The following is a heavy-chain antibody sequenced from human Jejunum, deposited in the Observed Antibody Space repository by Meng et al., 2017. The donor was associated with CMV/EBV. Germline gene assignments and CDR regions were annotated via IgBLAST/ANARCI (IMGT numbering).Heavy chain of an antibody. J-gene: IGHJ4*02. V-gene: IGHV3-33*06. Sequence: GFDFSRYGMHWVRQAPGKGLEWGAIIGYDGSGEEFGDSVKGRFTISRDNSKTTLYLHMNSLRAEDTAVYYCAKNRVSYTSSRALDYWGQGTQVTVSS. CDR3: AKNRVSYTSSRALDY. CDR1: GFDFSRYG. CDR2: IGYDGSGE. D-gene: IGHD6-6*01.